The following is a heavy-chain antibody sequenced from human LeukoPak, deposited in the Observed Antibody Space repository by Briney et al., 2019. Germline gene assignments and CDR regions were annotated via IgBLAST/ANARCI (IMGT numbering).Heavy chain of an antibody. CDR3: ATQPGYCSGGSCYRFDY. CDR2: IIPIFGTA. V-gene: IGHV1-69*13. D-gene: IGHD2-15*01. Sequence: GASVKVSCKASGGTFSSYAISWVRQAPGQGLEWMGVIIPIFGTANYAQKFQGRVTITADESTSTAYMELSSLRSEDTAVYYCATQPGYCSGGSCYRFDYWGQGTLVTVSS. CDR1: GGTFSSYA. J-gene: IGHJ4*02.